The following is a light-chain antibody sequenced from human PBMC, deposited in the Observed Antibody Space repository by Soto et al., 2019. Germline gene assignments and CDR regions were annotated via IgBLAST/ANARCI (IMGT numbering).Light chain of an antibody. V-gene: IGKV1-39*01. CDR1: QSISRY. CDR2: AAS. CDR3: QQSHNTWT. Sequence: IQLTQSPSSLSASVGDRVTMTCRASQSISRYLNWYQQKPGKAPKPLIYAASSLQSGVPSRFSGSGSGTDFTLTISSLQPEDFATYYCQQSHNTWTFGQGTKVDIK. J-gene: IGKJ1*01.